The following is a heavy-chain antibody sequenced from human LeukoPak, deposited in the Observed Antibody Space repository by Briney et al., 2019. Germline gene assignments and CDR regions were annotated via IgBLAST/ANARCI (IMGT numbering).Heavy chain of an antibody. CDR1: GYTFTSYG. CDR2: ISAYNGNT. D-gene: IGHD6-6*01. CDR3: ARDRSSIAARRHAFDI. V-gene: IGHV1-18*01. Sequence: ASVKVSCKASGYTFTSYGISWVRQAPGQGLEWMGWISAYNGNTNYAQKLQGRVTMTTDTSTSTAYMELRSLRSDDAAVYYCARDRSSIAARRHAFDIWGQGTMVTVSS. J-gene: IGHJ3*02.